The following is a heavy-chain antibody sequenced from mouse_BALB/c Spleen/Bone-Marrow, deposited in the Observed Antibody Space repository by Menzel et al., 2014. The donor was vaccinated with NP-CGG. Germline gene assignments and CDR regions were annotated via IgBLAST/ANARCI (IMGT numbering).Heavy chain of an antibody. V-gene: IGHV7-1*02. Sequence: EVQLVESGGGLVQPGDSLRLSCATSGFTFSDFYMEWVRQPPGKRLEWIAASRNKAKHYTTEYSASVKGRFIFSRDTSQSILYLQMNALRAEDTAIYYCARDVGYGNYFVYWGQGTLVTVSA. J-gene: IGHJ3*01. D-gene: IGHD2-10*02. CDR3: ARDVGYGNYFVY. CDR1: GFTFSDFY. CDR2: SRNKAKHYTT.